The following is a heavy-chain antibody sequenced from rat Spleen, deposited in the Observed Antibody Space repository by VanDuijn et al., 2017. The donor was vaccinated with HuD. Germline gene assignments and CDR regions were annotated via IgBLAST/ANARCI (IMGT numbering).Heavy chain of an antibody. CDR3: AKMPPMGDYFDC. V-gene: IGHV5-20*01. J-gene: IGHJ2*01. CDR1: GFSFSDCD. D-gene: IGHD1-7*01. CDR2: ISYDVAAT. Sequence: EVQLVESGGGLVQPGRSILLSCAASGFSFSDCDMAWVRQAPTKGLEWVASISYDVAATYYRDSVKGRFTVSRDNAKSTLYLQMGSLRSEDTATYYCAKMPPMGDYFDCWGQGVMVTVSS.